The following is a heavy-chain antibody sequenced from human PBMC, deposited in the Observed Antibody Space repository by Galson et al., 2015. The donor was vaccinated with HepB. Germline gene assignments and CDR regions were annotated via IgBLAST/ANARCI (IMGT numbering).Heavy chain of an antibody. CDR3: ARGYTGDWYFDL. V-gene: IGHV1-8*01. CDR1: GYTFTSYD. CDR2: MNPNSGNT. D-gene: IGHD1-1*01. J-gene: IGHJ2*01. Sequence: SVKVSCKASGYTFTSYDINWVRQATGQGLEWMGWMNPNSGNTGYAQKFQGRVTMTRNTSISTAYMELSSLRSEDTAVYYCARGYTGDWYFDLWGRGTLVTVSS.